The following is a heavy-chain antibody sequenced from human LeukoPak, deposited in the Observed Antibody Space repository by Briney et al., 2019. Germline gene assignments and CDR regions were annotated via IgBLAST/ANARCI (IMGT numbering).Heavy chain of an antibody. J-gene: IGHJ4*02. CDR1: GFTFSTYA. Sequence: GRSLRLSCAASGFTFSTYAMHWVRQAPGKGLEWVAVIPYDGSNKYYADSVKGRFTISRENSKNRLYMQMNSLRAEDTAVYYCARAEGYGGELDSWGQGTLVTVSS. CDR2: IPYDGSNK. V-gene: IGHV3-30*04. CDR3: ARAEGYGGELDS. D-gene: IGHD4-23*01.